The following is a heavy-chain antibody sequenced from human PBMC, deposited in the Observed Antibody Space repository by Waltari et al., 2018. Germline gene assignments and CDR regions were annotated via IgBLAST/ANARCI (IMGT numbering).Heavy chain of an antibody. CDR3: AGYRVAEYYDFWSGYLDY. V-gene: IGHV1-69*08. CDR2: IIPIFGTA. D-gene: IGHD3-3*01. J-gene: IGHJ4*02. Sequence: QVQLVQSGAEVKKPGSSVKVSCKASGGTFSSYASRWVRQAPGLGLEWMRRIIPIFGTANYAQKFQGRVTITADKSTSTAYMELSSLRSEDTAVYYCAGYRVAEYYDFWSGYLDYWGQGTLVTVSS. CDR1: GGTFSSYA.